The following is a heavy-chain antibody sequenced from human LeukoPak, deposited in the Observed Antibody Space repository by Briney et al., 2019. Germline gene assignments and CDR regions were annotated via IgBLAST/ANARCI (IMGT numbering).Heavy chain of an antibody. Sequence: GGSLRLSCAASGFTFSSYAMSWVRQAPGKGLQWVSAISGSGGSTYYADSVKGRFTISRDNSKNTLYLQMNSLRAEDTAVYYCAKDQHPGPGTYYYDSSGYYAVVAFDIWGQGTMVTVSS. D-gene: IGHD3-22*01. J-gene: IGHJ3*02. CDR1: GFTFSSYA. CDR3: AKDQHPGPGTYYYDSSGYYAVVAFDI. CDR2: ISGSGGST. V-gene: IGHV3-23*01.